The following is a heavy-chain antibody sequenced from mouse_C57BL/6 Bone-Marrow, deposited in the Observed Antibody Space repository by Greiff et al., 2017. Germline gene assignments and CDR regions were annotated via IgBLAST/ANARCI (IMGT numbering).Heavy chain of an antibody. CDR3: ARDYPYYFDY. CDR2: IDPSDSYA. V-gene: IGHV1-69*01. D-gene: IGHD2-4*01. CDR1: GYTFTSYW. J-gene: IGHJ2*01. Sequence: VQLQQPGAELVMPGASVKLSCKASGYTFTSYWMHWVKQRPGQGLEWIGEIDPSDSYANYNQKFKGKSTLTVDKSSSTAYMQRSSLTSEDSAVYYCARDYPYYFDYWGQGTTLTVSS.